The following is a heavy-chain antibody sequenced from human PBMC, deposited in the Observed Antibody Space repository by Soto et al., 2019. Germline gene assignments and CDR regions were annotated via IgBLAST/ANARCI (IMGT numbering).Heavy chain of an antibody. CDR1: GFTFSSYA. J-gene: IGHJ4*02. CDR2: ISGSGGST. D-gene: IGHD2-15*01. V-gene: IGHV3-23*01. Sequence: GGSLRLSCAASGFTFSSYAMSWVRQAPGKGLEWVSAISGSGGSTYYADSVKGRFTISRDNSKNTLYLQMNSLRAEDTAVYYCAKGKREGYCSGGSCYGWGQGTLVTVSS. CDR3: AKGKREGYCSGGSCYG.